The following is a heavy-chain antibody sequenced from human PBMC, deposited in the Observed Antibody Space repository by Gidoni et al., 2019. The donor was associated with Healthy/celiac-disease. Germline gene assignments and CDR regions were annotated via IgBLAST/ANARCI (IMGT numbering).Heavy chain of an antibody. V-gene: IGHV4-39*01. CDR3: ARLSLYYYDSSGYLGVDQPAFDY. D-gene: IGHD3-22*01. CDR2: IYYSGST. J-gene: IGHJ4*02. CDR1: GGSISSSSYY. Sequence: QLQLQESGPGLVKPSETLSPTCTVPGGSISSSSYYWGWIRQPPGKGLEWIGSIYYSGSTYYNPSLKSRVTISVDTSKNQFSLKLSSVTAADTAVYYCARLSLYYYDSSGYLGVDQPAFDYWGQGTLVTVSS.